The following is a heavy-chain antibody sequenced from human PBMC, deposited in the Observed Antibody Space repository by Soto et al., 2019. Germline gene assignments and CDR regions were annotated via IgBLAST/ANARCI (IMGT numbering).Heavy chain of an antibody. V-gene: IGHV3-48*03. CDR1: GFTFSSYE. Sequence: GGSLRLSCAGSGFTFSSYEMNWVRQAPGKGLEWVSYISSSGSTIYYADSVKGRFTISRDNAKNSLYLQMNSLRAEDTAVYYCAREAAARLFDYWGQGTLVTVSS. CDR2: ISSSGSTI. D-gene: IGHD6-13*01. CDR3: AREAAARLFDY. J-gene: IGHJ4*02.